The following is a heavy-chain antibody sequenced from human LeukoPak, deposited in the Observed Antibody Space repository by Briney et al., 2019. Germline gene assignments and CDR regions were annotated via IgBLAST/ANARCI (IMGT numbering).Heavy chain of an antibody. CDR1: GYTFTSYG. CDR2: INAYNGNT. CDR3: VRDRGPYCGGDCPPLV. J-gene: IGHJ4*02. D-gene: IGHD2-21*02. Sequence: GASVKVSCKASGYTFTSYGISWVRQAPGQGLEWMGWINAYNGNTNFAQNLQGRVTMTTDTSTSTAYMELRSLRSDDTAVYYCVRDRGPYCGGDCPPLVWGQGTLVTVSS. V-gene: IGHV1-18*01.